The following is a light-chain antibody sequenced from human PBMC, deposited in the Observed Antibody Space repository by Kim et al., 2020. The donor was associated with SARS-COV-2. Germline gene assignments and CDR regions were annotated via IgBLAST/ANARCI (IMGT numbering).Light chain of an antibody. CDR2: QDS. CDR3: QAWDSSIVV. V-gene: IGLV3-1*01. J-gene: IGLJ2*01. CDR1: KLGDKY. Sequence: YELTQPPSVSVSPGQTASITCSGDKLGDKYACWYQQKPGQSPVLVIYQDSKRPSGIPERFSGSNSGNTATLTISGTQAMDEADYYCQAWDSSIVVFGGGT.